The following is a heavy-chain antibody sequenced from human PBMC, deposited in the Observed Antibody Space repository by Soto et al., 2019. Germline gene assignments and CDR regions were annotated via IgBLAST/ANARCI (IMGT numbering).Heavy chain of an antibody. CDR1: GYTFTGYY. J-gene: IGHJ4*02. D-gene: IGHD6-19*01. CDR3: ASFDPGYSSGWYYFDY. Sequence: GASVKASCKASGYTFTGYYMHWVRQAPGQGLERMGWINPNSGGTNYAQKFQGRVTMTRDTSISTAYMELSRLRSDDTAVYYCASFDPGYSSGWYYFDYWGQGTRVTVSS. V-gene: IGHV1-2*02. CDR2: INPNSGGT.